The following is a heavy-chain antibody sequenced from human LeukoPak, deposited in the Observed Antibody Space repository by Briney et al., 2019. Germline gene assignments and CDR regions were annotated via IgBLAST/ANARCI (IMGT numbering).Heavy chain of an antibody. D-gene: IGHD6-6*01. J-gene: IGHJ5*02. CDR1: GGSISSYY. CDR3: ARDKEYSSSSLGPETGYNWFDP. CDR2: IYTSGST. Sequence: SETLSLTCTVSGGSISSYYWSWIRQPAGKGLEWIGRIYTSGSTNYNPSLKSRVTMSVDTSKNQFSLKLSSVTAADTAVYYCARDKEYSSSSLGPETGYNWFDPWGQGTLVTVSS. V-gene: IGHV4-4*07.